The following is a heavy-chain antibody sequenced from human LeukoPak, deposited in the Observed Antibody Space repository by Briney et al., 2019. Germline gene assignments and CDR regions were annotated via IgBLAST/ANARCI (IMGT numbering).Heavy chain of an antibody. V-gene: IGHV4-59*08. D-gene: IGHD3-16*01. Sequence: SETLSLTCTVSGGSIDSYYWSWIRQPPGKRLEWIGYLYYTGSTNYNPSLKSRVTISFDTSKNLFTLNLSSVTAADTAVYYCARHHEYIWGSSVDYYAMDVWGQGTTVTVSS. CDR2: LYYTGST. CDR1: GGSIDSYY. CDR3: ARHHEYIWGSSVDYYAMDV. J-gene: IGHJ6*02.